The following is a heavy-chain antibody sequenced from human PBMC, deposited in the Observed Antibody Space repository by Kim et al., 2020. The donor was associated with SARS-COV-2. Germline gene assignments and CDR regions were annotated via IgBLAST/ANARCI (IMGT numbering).Heavy chain of an antibody. D-gene: IGHD1-26*01. Sequence: ASVKVSCKASGYTFTSYAMHWVRQAPGQRLEWMGWINAGNGNTKYSQKFQGRVTITRDTSASTAYMELSSLRSEDTAVYYCARQGWELLYQTECDYWGQGTLVTVSS. CDR3: ARQGWELLYQTECDY. CDR2: INAGNGNT. J-gene: IGHJ4*02. CDR1: GYTFTSYA. V-gene: IGHV1-3*01.